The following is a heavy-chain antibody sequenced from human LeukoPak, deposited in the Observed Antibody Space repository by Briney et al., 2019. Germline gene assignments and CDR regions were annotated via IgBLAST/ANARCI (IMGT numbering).Heavy chain of an antibody. CDR3: ARDNYDSSGYYYSAPGIFDY. J-gene: IGHJ4*02. D-gene: IGHD3-22*01. V-gene: IGHV4-61*02. CDR1: GGSISSGSYY. CDR2: IYTSGST. Sequence: SETLSLTCTVSGGSISSGSYYWSWIRQPAGKGLEWIGRIYTSGSTNYNPSLKSRVTISVDTSKNQFSLKLSSVTAADTAVYYCARDNYDSSGYYYSAPGIFDYWGQGTLVTVSS.